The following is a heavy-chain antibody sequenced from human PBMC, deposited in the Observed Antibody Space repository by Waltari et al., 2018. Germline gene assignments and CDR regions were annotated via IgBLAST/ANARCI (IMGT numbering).Heavy chain of an antibody. CDR2: IYTSGST. Sequence: QVQLQESGPGLVKPSQTLSLTCTVSGGSISSGSYYWSWIRQPAGKGLEGIGYIYTSGSTNYTPSLKSRVTISVDTSKNQFSLKLSSVTAADTAVYYCARLRRNPERYYFDYWGQGTLVTVSS. V-gene: IGHV4-61*09. CDR3: ARLRRNPERYYFDY. CDR1: GGSISSGSYY. J-gene: IGHJ4*02. D-gene: IGHD1-1*01.